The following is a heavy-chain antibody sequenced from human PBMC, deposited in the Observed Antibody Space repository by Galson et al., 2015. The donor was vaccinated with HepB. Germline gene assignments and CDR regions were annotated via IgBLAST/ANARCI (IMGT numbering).Heavy chain of an antibody. V-gene: IGHV3-33*01. D-gene: IGHD3-10*01. CDR1: GFTFSSYG. CDR3: ARDQSVDGEGADYFDY. J-gene: IGHJ4*02. CDR2: IWYDGSNK. Sequence: SLRLSCAASGFTFSSYGMHWVRQAPGKGLEWVAVIWYDGSNKYYADSVKGRFTISRDNSKNTLYLQMNSLRAEDTAVYYCARDQSVDGEGADYFDYWGQGTLVTVSS.